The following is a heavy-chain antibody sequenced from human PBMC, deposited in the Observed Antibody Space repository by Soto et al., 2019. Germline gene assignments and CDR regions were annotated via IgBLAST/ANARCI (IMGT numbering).Heavy chain of an antibody. J-gene: IGHJ6*02. V-gene: IGHV5-51*01. CDR2: IYPGDSDT. CDR1: GYSFTSYW. CDR3: ARQIHLSAIPGRPTWDYGMDV. Sequence: PGESLKISCTGSGYSFTSYWIGWVRQMPGKGLEWMGIIYPGDSDTRYSPSFQGQVTISADKSISTPYLQWSSLKASDTAMYYCARQIHLSAIPGRPTWDYGMDVWGQGTTVTVSS. D-gene: IGHD2-21*02.